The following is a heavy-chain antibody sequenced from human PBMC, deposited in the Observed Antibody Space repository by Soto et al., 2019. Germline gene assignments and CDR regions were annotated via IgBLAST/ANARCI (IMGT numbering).Heavy chain of an antibody. J-gene: IGHJ4*02. D-gene: IGHD1-26*01. Sequence: QVQLVQSGAEVKKPGSSVKVSCKASGGTFSSYTISWVRQAPGQGLEWMGRIIPILGIANYAQKFQGRVTITADKCTSAAYLELSSLTSEDTAVYYCSRDSGSEYYFDYWGQGTLVIVSS. CDR1: GGTFSSYT. CDR3: SRDSGSEYYFDY. V-gene: IGHV1-69*08. CDR2: IIPILGIA.